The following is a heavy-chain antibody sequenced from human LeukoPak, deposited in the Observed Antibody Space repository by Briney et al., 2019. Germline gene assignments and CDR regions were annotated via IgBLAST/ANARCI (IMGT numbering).Heavy chain of an antibody. D-gene: IGHD3-10*01. Sequence: PSETLSLTCAVYGGSFSGYYWSWIRQPPGKGLEWIGEINHSGSTNHNPSLKSRVTISVDTSKNQFSLKLSSVTAADTAVYYCARRFGERFRGLFSYYYYYYMDVWGKGTTVTVSS. CDR3: ARRFGERFRGLFSYYYYYYMDV. CDR1: GGSFSGYY. J-gene: IGHJ6*03. V-gene: IGHV4-34*01. CDR2: INHSGST.